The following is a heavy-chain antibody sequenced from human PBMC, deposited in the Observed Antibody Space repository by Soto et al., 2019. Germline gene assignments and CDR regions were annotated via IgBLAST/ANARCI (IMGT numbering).Heavy chain of an antibody. CDR1: GYTFSNYG. D-gene: IGHD5-18*01. CDR2: ISGYNGNT. CDR3: ARDPGFGFGYSYAFAMDV. J-gene: IGHJ6*02. V-gene: IGHV1-18*01. Sequence: ASAKVSCKASGYTFSNYGISWVRQGPGQGLEWMGWISGYNGNTHYEEKVQDRIKMTTDTSTSTTYLELRSLRSDDTAVYFCARDPGFGFGYSYAFAMDVWGQGTTVTVSS.